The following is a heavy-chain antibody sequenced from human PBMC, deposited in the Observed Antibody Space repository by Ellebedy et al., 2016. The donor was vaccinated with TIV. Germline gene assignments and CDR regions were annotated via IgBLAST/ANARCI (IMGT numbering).Heavy chain of an antibody. Sequence: GGSLRLSCAASGFTFSSYAMHWVRQAPGKGLEWVATIYYDGNYKYYADSVKGRFTISRDTSQNTLYLQMDSLRAEDTAVYFCARDPIKTTSPSVLGRDYFDSWGQGTLVTVSS. V-gene: IGHV3-30-3*01. D-gene: IGHD1-1*01. CDR1: GFTFSSYA. CDR2: IYYDGNYK. J-gene: IGHJ4*02. CDR3: ARDPIKTTSPSVLGRDYFDS.